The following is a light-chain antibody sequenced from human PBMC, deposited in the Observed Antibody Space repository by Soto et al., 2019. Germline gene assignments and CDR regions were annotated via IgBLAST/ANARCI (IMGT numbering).Light chain of an antibody. V-gene: IGKV3-20*01. J-gene: IGKJ1*01. CDR3: QQYDWAPRT. Sequence: EIVMTQSPATLSVSPGERATLSCKTSRSLSTNFLAWYQQKFGQAPRLLIHAASTRATGIPDRFSGSGSGTDFTLTISSLEPEDVAVYYCQQYDWAPRTFGQGTKVDIK. CDR2: AAS. CDR1: RSLSTNF.